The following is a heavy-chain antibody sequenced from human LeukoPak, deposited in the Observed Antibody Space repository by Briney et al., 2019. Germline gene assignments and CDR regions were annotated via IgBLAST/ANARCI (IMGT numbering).Heavy chain of an antibody. V-gene: IGHV3-53*01. J-gene: IGHJ4*02. CDR1: RLTVSSNY. D-gene: IGHD6-6*01. Sequence: PGGSLRLSCAASRLTVSSNYMSWVRQAPGEGLEWVSVIYSGVSTYYADSVKGRCTISRDNSKNTLYLQMNSLRAEDTAVYYCAGEYSSSYWGQGTLVTVSS. CDR2: IYSGVST. CDR3: AGEYSSSY.